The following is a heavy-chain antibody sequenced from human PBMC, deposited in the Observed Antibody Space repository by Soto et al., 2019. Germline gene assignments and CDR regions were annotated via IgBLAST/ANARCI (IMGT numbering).Heavy chain of an antibody. CDR3: ARGWSYYDILTGSGYYGMDV. CDR1: GGSISSYY. D-gene: IGHD3-9*01. V-gene: IGHV4-59*01. J-gene: IGHJ6*02. CDR2: IYYSGST. Sequence: QVQLQESGPGLVKPSETLSLTCTVSGGSISSYYWSWIRQPPGKGLEWIGYIYYSGSTNYNPSLKSRVTISVDTSKNQFSLKLSSVTAADTAVYYCARGWSYYDILTGSGYYGMDVWGQGTTVTVSS.